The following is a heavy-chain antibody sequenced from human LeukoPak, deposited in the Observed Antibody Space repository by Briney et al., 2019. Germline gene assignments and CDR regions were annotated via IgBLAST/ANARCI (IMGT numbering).Heavy chain of an antibody. J-gene: IGHJ4*02. V-gene: IGHV4-39*01. CDR3: ARQGGSSGATTVTTFIDY. CDR2: IYYSGST. Sequence: SETLSLTCTVSGGSISNSDYYWGWIRQSPGKGLEWIGSIYYSGSTYYNPSLKSRVTLSVDTSKNQFSLKLASVTAADTAVYYCARQGGSSGATTVTTFIDYWGQGTLVTVSS. CDR1: GGSISNSDYY. D-gene: IGHD4-17*01.